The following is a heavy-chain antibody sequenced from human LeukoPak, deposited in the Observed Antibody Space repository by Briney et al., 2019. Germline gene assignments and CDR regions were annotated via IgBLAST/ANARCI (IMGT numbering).Heavy chain of an antibody. J-gene: IGHJ5*02. CDR3: ARSPSSFDP. D-gene: IGHD3-16*02. V-gene: IGHV3-48*03. CDR2: ISSRVDAI. Sequence: GGSLRLSCTASTFSFGNYTMSWVRQAPGKGLEWLSSISSRVDAIDYADSVKDRLTISRENAKNSLYLKMNSLSAEDTAVYYCARSPSSFDPWGEGALVTVSS. CDR1: TFSFGNYT.